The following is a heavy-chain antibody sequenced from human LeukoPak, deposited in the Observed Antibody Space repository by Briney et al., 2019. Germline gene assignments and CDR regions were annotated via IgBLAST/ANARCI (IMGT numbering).Heavy chain of an antibody. J-gene: IGHJ2*01. D-gene: IGHD2-8*01. CDR1: GGSISSYY. CDR3: ARPLGNGYSYWYFDL. V-gene: IGHV4-59*01. CDR2: IYYSGST. Sequence: SETLSLTCTVSGGSISSYYWSWIRQPPGKGLEWIGYIYYSGSTNHNPSLKSRVTISIDTSKNQISLKLTSVTAADTAVYYCARPLGNGYSYWYFDLWGRGTLVTVSS.